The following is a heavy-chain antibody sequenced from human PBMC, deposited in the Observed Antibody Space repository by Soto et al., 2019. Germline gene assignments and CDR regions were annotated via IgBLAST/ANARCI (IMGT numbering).Heavy chain of an antibody. CDR1: GYTFTSYG. J-gene: IGHJ4*01. Sequence: GASVKVSFKASGYTFTSYGISWLRQAPGQGLEWMGWISAYNGNTNYAQKFQDRVTMTTDTSTSTAYMELRSLRSDDTAVYYCASRNADCISTSCPSDYWG. D-gene: IGHD2-2*01. CDR3: ASRNADCISTSCPSDY. V-gene: IGHV1-18*01. CDR2: ISAYNGNT.